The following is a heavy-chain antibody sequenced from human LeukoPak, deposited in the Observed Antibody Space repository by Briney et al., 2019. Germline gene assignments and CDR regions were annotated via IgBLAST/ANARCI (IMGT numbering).Heavy chain of an antibody. CDR1: GFMFDDYA. Sequence: PGGSLRLSCAASGFMFDDYAIHWVRQAPGKGLEWVSGITWNGDRTHYADSVKGRFTISRDNAKNSLYLQMNSLKTEDTAVYYCSRHSSYVDTAMVTEGYGMDVWGQGTTVTVSS. V-gene: IGHV3-9*01. CDR2: ITWNGDRT. J-gene: IGHJ6*02. CDR3: SRHSSYVDTAMVTEGYGMDV. D-gene: IGHD5-18*01.